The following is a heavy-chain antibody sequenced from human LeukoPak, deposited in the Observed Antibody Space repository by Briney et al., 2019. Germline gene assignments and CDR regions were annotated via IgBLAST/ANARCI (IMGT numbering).Heavy chain of an antibody. CDR3: ARLPGVAVAVFD. Sequence: SETLSLTCAVYGGSFSGYYWSWIRQPPGKGLEWIGEINHSGSTNYNPSLKSRVTISVDTSKNQFSLNLSSVTAADTAVYYCARLPGVAVAVFDWGQGTLVTVSS. CDR2: INHSGST. V-gene: IGHV4-34*01. CDR1: GGSFSGYY. J-gene: IGHJ4*02. D-gene: IGHD6-19*01.